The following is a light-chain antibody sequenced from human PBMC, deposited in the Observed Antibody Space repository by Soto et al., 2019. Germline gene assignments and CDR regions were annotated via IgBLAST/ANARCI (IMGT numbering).Light chain of an antibody. J-gene: IGLJ2*01. CDR1: SGYSNYK. Sequence: QLVLTQPPSASASLGASVTLTCTLSSGYSNYKVDWYQQRPGKGPRFVMRVGTGGVVVSKGDGIPDRFSVLGSGLNRYLTIKNIQEEDESDYHCGANNGSGSSFVYVVFGGGTKLTVL. CDR2: VGTGGVVV. CDR3: GANNGSGSSFVYVV. V-gene: IGLV9-49*01.